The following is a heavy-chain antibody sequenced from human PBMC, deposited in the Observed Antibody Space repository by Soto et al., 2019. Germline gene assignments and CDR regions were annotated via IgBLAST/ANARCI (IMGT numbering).Heavy chain of an antibody. CDR3: ARGSAAGTKSPFDY. CDR2: IYYSGRT. D-gene: IGHD6-13*01. J-gene: IGHJ4*02. CDR1: GASISSGGY. V-gene: IGHV4-31*03. Sequence: QVQLQESGPGLVKPSQTLSLTCTVSGASISSGGYWSWIRQHPGKGLEWIGYIYYSGRTYYNPSLNSRVTISVDTSKNQLSLKLSSVTAADTAVYYCARGSAAGTKSPFDYWGQGTLVTVSS.